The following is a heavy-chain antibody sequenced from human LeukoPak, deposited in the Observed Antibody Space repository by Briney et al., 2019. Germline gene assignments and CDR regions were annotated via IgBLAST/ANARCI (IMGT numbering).Heavy chain of an antibody. CDR1: GFTFSSYW. V-gene: IGHV3-7*01. J-gene: IGHJ4*02. D-gene: IGHD3-9*01. Sequence: GGSLRLSCAASGFTFSSYWMSWVRQAPGKGLGWVANIKQDGSEKYYVDSVKGRFTISRDNAKNSLYLQMNSLRAEDTAVYYCARDRVLRYFDGVFDYWGQGTLVTVSS. CDR3: ARDRVLRYFDGVFDY. CDR2: IKQDGSEK.